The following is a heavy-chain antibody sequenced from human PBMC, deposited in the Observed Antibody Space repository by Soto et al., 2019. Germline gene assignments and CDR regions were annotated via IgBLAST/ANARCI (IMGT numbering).Heavy chain of an antibody. Sequence: SETLSLTCTVSGGSISSSSYYWGWIRQPPGKGLEWIGSIYYSGSTYYNPSLKSRATISVDTSKNQFSLKLSSVTAADTAVYYCARHAQRSLLRYRYGPFHLWGQATLVTVSS. CDR3: ARHAQRSLLRYRYGPFHL. CDR2: IYYSGST. CDR1: GGSISSSSYY. V-gene: IGHV4-39*01. J-gene: IGHJ5*02. D-gene: IGHD5-18*01.